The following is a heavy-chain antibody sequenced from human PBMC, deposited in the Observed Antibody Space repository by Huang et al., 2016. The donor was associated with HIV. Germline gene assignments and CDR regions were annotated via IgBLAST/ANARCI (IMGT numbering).Heavy chain of an antibody. V-gene: IGHV4-34*02. CDR2: IKTGGPS. J-gene: IGHJ6*03. CDR3: ARLPTPSYYDTWSLSPVEEDFFYFNMDL. Sequence: QVRLEQWGEGVVKPSDTLSLTCAVYGASFTTYFWSWIRQSTVKGLQWIGEIKTGGPSKYIPVFHSRVSMSVYTSKKQFSLSLRDMTAADAAIYYCARLPTPSYYDTWSLSPVEEDFFYFNMDLWGQGTPVIVSS. D-gene: IGHD3-3*01. CDR1: GASFTTYF.